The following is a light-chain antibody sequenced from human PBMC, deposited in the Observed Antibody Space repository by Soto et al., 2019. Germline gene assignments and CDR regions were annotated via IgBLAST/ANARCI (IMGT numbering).Light chain of an antibody. V-gene: IGKV3-15*01. J-gene: IGKJ1*01. CDR2: GAS. Sequence: EIVMTQSPATLSVSPGEGATLSCRASQSVSSKLAWYQQKPGQAPRLLIYGASTRATGIPARFSVSGSGTAFTLIISSLQSEDSAVYYCQQYNSWLWTFGQGTKVEIK. CDR3: QQYNSWLWT. CDR1: QSVSSK.